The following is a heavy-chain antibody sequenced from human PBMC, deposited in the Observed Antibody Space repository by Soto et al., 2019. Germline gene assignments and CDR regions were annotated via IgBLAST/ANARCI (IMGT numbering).Heavy chain of an antibody. J-gene: IGHJ4*02. CDR2: ISGSGGST. Sequence: GGSLRLSCEASGFTFSGDAMSWVRQAPGKGLEWVSAISGSGGSTYYADSVKGRFTISRDNSKTTLYLQMNSLRAEDTAVYYCAKAWLRAFYVFDYWGQGTLVTVCS. D-gene: IGHD5-12*01. CDR3: AKAWLRAFYVFDY. V-gene: IGHV3-23*01. CDR1: GFTFSGDA.